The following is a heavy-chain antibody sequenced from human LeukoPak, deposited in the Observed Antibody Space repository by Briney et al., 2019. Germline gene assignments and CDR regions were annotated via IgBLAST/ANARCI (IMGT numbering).Heavy chain of an antibody. J-gene: IGHJ4*02. CDR3: ARLYFDTNSYSDY. CDR2: IYPADSDI. V-gene: IGHV5-51*01. Sequence: GESLKISCKGSGYSFTTYWIGWVRQMPGKGLEWMGIIYPADSDIRYSPSFQGQVTISADKSISTAYLQWSSLKASDTAMYYCARLYFDTNSYSDYWGQGTLVTVSS. D-gene: IGHD3-22*01. CDR1: GYSFTTYW.